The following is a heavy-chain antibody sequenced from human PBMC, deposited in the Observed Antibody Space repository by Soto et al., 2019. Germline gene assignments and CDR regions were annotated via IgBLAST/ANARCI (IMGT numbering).Heavy chain of an antibody. D-gene: IGHD2-21*01. J-gene: IGHJ5*02. Sequence: SDTLSLTCTVYGGSFSPNYWAWIRQPPGRGLEWIGYIYYAGTTSYNPSLKSRLTISLETSKSQISLRLSSVTAADTAVYYCARLGAYYQSLDPWGPGTLVTVSS. V-gene: IGHV4-59*08. CDR3: ARLGAYYQSLDP. CDR1: GGSFSPNY. CDR2: IYYAGTT.